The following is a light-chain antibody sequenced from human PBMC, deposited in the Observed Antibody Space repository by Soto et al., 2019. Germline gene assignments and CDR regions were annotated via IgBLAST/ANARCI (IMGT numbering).Light chain of an antibody. CDR3: QQYNSYSEA. CDR1: QSISSW. V-gene: IGKV1-5*01. Sequence: DITMTQSPSTLSASVGDRVTIPCRASQSISSWLAWYQQRPGKAPKLLIYDASSLQSGVPSRFSGSGSETEFTLTISSLQPDDFATYYCQQYNSYSEAFGQGTKVDI. J-gene: IGKJ1*01. CDR2: DAS.